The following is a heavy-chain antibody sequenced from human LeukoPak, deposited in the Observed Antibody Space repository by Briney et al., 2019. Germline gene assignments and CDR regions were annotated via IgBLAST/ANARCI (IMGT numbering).Heavy chain of an antibody. V-gene: IGHV4-34*01. J-gene: IGHJ5*02. CDR1: GGSFSGYY. CDR2: INHSGST. D-gene: IGHD6-13*01. Sequence: PSETLSLTCAVSGGSFSGYYWSWIRQPPRKGLEWIGEINHSGSTNYNSSLKSRVTISVDTSKNQFSLKLSSVTAADTAVYYCATRPDIAATGPGWFDPWGQGTLVTVSS. CDR3: ATRPDIAATGPGWFDP.